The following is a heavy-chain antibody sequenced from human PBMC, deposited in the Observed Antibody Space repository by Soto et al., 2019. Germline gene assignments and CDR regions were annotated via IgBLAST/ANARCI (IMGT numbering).Heavy chain of an antibody. V-gene: IGHV3-21*01. CDR1: GFTFSTCS. D-gene: IGHD5-12*01. CDR2: ISGSSRNM. CDR3: ARDNGYDAATLDY. J-gene: IGHJ4*02. Sequence: GGSLRLSCVASGFTFSTCSMNWVRQAPGKGLEWVSSISGSSRNMYYADSVKGRFTISRDNAKNSLYLQMNSLRAEDTAVYYCARDNGYDAATLDYWGQGTLVTVSS.